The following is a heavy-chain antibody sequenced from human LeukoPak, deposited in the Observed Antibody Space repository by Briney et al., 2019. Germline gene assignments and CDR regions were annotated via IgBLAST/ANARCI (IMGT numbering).Heavy chain of an antibody. CDR3: ARRHPSSYPFFDF. CDR2: IYYSGST. CDR1: GGSISTSTYY. V-gene: IGHV4-39*07. Sequence: SETLSLTCTVSGGSISTSTYYWGWIRQPPGKGLEWIGSIYYSGSTYYNPSLKSRVTISVDTAKSQFSLKLSSVTAADTAVYYCARRHPSSYPFFDFWGRGTLVTVSS. J-gene: IGHJ4*02. D-gene: IGHD6-6*01.